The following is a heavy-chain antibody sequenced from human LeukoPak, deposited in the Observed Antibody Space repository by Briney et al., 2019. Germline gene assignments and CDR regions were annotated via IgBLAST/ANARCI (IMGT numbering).Heavy chain of an antibody. Sequence: SETLSLTCTVSGGSISSYYWSWIRQPPGKGLEWIGYIYYSGSTNYNPSLKSRVAISVDTSKNQFSLKLSSVTAADTAVYYCARDPYGSGITDWGQGTLVTVSS. CDR3: ARDPYGSGITD. CDR2: IYYSGST. D-gene: IGHD3-10*01. V-gene: IGHV4-59*01. CDR1: GGSISSYY. J-gene: IGHJ4*02.